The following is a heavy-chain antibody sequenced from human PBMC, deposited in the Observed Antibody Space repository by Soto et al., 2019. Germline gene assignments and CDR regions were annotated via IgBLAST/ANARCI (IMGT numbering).Heavy chain of an antibody. D-gene: IGHD5-18*01. J-gene: IGHJ6*02. CDR1: GYTFTSYG. V-gene: IGHV1-18*01. CDR3: ARVTSVDTAMVEYYYYGMDV. Sequence: ASVRVSCKASGYTFTSYGISWVRQAPGQGLEWMGWISAYNGNANYAQKLQGRVTMTTDTSTSTAYMELRSLRSDDTAVYYCARVTSVDTAMVEYYYYGMDVWGQGTTVTVSS. CDR2: ISAYNGNA.